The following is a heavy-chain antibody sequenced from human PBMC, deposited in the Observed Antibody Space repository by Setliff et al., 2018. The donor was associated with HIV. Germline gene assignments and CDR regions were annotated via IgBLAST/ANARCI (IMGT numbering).Heavy chain of an antibody. CDR1: GDSIITYF. J-gene: IGHJ4*02. V-gene: IGHV4-4*08. Sequence: SETLSLTCTVSGDSIITYFWTWIRQPPGKGLEWIGYIHHSGSSDYTPSLRSRVTMSVDTSKNQFSLKLTSVTAADTAVYYCAREHDYSNYRRLDSWGQGILVTVSS. D-gene: IGHD4-4*01. CDR3: AREHDYSNYRRLDS. CDR2: IHHSGSS.